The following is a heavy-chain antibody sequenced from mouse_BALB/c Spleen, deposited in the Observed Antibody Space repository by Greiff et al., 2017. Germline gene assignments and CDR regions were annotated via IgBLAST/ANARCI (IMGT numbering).Heavy chain of an antibody. V-gene: IGHV14-3*02. J-gene: IGHJ4*01. D-gene: IGHD1-2*01. CDR3: ARGITTATFAMDY. CDR1: GFNIKDTY. Sequence: VQLQQSGAELVKPGASVKLSCTASGFNIKDTYMHWVKQRPEQGLEWIGRIDPANGNTKYDPKFQGKATITADTSSNTAYLQLSSLTSEDTAVYYCARGITTATFAMDYWGQGTSVTVSS. CDR2: IDPANGNT.